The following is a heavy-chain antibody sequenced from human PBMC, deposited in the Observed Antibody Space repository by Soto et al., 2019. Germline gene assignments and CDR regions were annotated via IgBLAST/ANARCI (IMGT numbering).Heavy chain of an antibody. V-gene: IGHV1-69*06. Sequence: SVKVSCKASGGTFSSYAISWFRQAPGQGLEWMGGIIPIFGTANYAQKFQGRVTITADKSTSTDYMELSSLRSEDTAVYYCAREGSIAVARAFDYWGQGTLVTVSS. CDR1: GGTFSSYA. CDR2: IIPIFGTA. D-gene: IGHD6-19*01. CDR3: AREGSIAVARAFDY. J-gene: IGHJ4*02.